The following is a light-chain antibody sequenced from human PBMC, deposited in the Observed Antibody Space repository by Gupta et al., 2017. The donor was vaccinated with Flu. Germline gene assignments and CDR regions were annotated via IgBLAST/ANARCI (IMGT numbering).Light chain of an antibody. CDR3: QQYGSSLI. V-gene: IGKV3-20*01. J-gene: IGKJ1*01. Sequence: IVLTQSPDTLSLSPGERATLSCRTSHSVTTAYLAWYQQKPGQSPRLLIYGASSRAAGVPDRFRGSGSGTDFTLTISSVEPEDFAMYYCQQYGSSLIFGQGTKLDFK. CDR2: GAS. CDR1: HSVTTAY.